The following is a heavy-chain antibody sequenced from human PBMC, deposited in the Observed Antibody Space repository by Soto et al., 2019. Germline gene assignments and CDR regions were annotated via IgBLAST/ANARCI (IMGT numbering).Heavy chain of an antibody. V-gene: IGHV5-10-1*01. CDR2: IDPSDSYT. CDR1: GYSFTSYW. Sequence: LKISCKGSGYSFTSYWISWVRQMPGKGLEWMGRIDPSDSYTNYSPSFQGHVTISADKSISTAYLQWSSLKASDTAMYYCARHDEDIVVVVAAMREFDYWGQGTLVTVSS. D-gene: IGHD2-15*01. CDR3: ARHDEDIVVVVAAMREFDY. J-gene: IGHJ4*02.